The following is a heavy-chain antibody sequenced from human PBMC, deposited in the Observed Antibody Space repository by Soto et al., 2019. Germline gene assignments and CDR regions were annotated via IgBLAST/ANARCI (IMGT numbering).Heavy chain of an antibody. CDR2: TYYRSKWYN. D-gene: IGHD6-19*01. Sequence: SQTLSLTCAISGDSVSSNSAAWNWIRQSPSRGLEWLGRTYYRSKWYNDYAVSVKSRITINPDTSKNQFSLQLNSVTPEDTAVYYCVRAVAGTPLFGPGHYYHYYGLDVWGQGTTVTVSS. CDR1: GDSVSSNSAA. J-gene: IGHJ6*02. CDR3: VRAVAGTPLFGPGHYYHYYGLDV. V-gene: IGHV6-1*01.